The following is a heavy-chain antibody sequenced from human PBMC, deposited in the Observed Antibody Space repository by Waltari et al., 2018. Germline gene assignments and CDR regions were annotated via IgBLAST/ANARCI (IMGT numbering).Heavy chain of an antibody. V-gene: IGHV3-7*01. Sequence: EVQLVVAGGGLVQRGGSRRHSCGAYGFTLSRHWMNWLRQSPGKGLEWVANINEDKSEKFYADSVKGRFTISRDNAKNSLYLQMNSLRVEDTAYYYCARDMGIYTNYAAYWGQGTLVTVSS. D-gene: IGHD4-4*01. CDR3: ARDMGIYTNYAAY. CDR2: INEDKSEK. J-gene: IGHJ4*02. CDR1: GFTLSRHW.